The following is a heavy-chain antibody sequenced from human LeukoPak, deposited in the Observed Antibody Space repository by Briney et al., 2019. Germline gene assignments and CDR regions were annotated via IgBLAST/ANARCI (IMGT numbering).Heavy chain of an antibody. CDR1: GRSLSSVDYY. V-gene: IGHV4-30-4*01. CDR2: IYYSGST. J-gene: IGHJ4*02. D-gene: IGHD3-3*01. CDR3: ARAPYYDFWSGYHYYFDY. Sequence: SEPLSLPCTVSGRSLSSVDYYWRSIRKPPAKGLEWIGYIYYSGSTYYNPSLKSRVTISVDTSKNQFSLKLSSVTAADTAVYYCARAPYYDFWSGYHYYFDYWGQGTLVTVSS.